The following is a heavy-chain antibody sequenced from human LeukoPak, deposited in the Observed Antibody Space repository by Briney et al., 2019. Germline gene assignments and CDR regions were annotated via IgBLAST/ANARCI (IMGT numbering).Heavy chain of an antibody. Sequence: PSETLFLTCTVAGDSISGYYWSWMRQPPGKGLEWIGYIHYSGSTNYNPSLKSRVTISVDTSKNQFSLKLSFVTAADTAVYYCARHTDYHDSGGHHSQSFDYWGQGTLVTVSS. CDR2: IHYSGST. CDR1: GDSISGYY. J-gene: IGHJ4*02. CDR3: ARHTDYHDSGGHHSQSFDY. D-gene: IGHD3-22*01. V-gene: IGHV4-59*08.